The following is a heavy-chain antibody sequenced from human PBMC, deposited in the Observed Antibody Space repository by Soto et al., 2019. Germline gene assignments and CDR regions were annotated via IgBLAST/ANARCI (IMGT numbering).Heavy chain of an antibody. CDR1: GGTFGTYI. D-gene: IGHD1-26*01. J-gene: IGHJ4*02. V-gene: IGHV1-69*01. CDR3: TVRSMGDVDS. Sequence: QVHLVQSGAEVKKPGSSVKVSCTASGGTFGTYIISWVRRGPGQGLEWMGGIIPIFGTTTYAQKFQGRVTITADESSGTAYMDLSSLRSGDTALYYCTVRSMGDVDSWGQGTLVAVSS. CDR2: IIPIFGTT.